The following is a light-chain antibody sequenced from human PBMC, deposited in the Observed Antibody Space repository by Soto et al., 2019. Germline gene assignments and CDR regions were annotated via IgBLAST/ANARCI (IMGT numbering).Light chain of an antibody. V-gene: IGLV2-8*01. CDR1: SSDVGGYNY. CDR2: EVS. J-gene: IGLJ1*01. Sequence: QSVLTQPPSASGSPGQSVTISCTGTSSDVGGYNYVSWYQQHPGKAPKVMIFEVSKRPSGVPDRFSGSKSGNTASLTVSGPQAEDEADYYCSSYAGSDSPYVFGTGTKVTVL. CDR3: SSYAGSDSPYV.